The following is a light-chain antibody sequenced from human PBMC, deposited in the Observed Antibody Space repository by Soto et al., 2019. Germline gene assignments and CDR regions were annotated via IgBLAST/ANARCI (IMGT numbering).Light chain of an antibody. CDR1: SSDIGDYNY. V-gene: IGLV2-14*01. Sequence: QSALTQPASVSGSPGQSITISCTGTSSDIGDYNYVSWYQHHPGKAPKLMIYEVSHRPSGVSNRFSGSKSGNTASLTISGLQADDEADYYCSSYTGSSAHVFGTGTKLTVL. J-gene: IGLJ1*01. CDR3: SSYTGSSAHV. CDR2: EVS.